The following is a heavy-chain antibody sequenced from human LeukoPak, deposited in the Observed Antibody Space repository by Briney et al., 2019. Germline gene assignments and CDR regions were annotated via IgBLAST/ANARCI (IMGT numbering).Heavy chain of an antibody. D-gene: IGHD3-16*02. CDR1: GGSISSYY. CDR2: IYYSGST. Sequence: SETLSLTCTVSGGSISSYYWSWIRQPPGKGLEWIGYIYYSGSTNYNPSLKSRVTISVDTSKNQFSLKLSSVTAADTAVYYCARFNAVWGSYRTFDYWGQGTLVTVSS. V-gene: IGHV4-59*01. J-gene: IGHJ4*02. CDR3: ARFNAVWGSYRTFDY.